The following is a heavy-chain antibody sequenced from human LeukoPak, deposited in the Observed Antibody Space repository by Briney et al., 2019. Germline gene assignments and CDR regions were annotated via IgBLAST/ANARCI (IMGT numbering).Heavy chain of an antibody. CDR3: ARPGYYDSGAAAFDL. Sequence: SETLSLTCTVSGGSIANYYWSWIRQPPGKGLEWIGYIYYRGSTNYNPSLKSRVTISVDTSRNQFSLKLISVTAADTAVYYCARPGYYDSGAAAFDLWGQGTMVTVSS. J-gene: IGHJ3*01. V-gene: IGHV4-59*08. D-gene: IGHD3-22*01. CDR1: GGSIANYY. CDR2: IYYRGST.